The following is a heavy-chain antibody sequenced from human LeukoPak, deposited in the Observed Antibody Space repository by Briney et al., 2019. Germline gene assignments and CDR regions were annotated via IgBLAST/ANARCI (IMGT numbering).Heavy chain of an antibody. V-gene: IGHV3-21*01. CDR2: ISSSSSYI. CDR3: ATRYYDSSGYYYAHDY. CDR1: GFTFSSYS. Sequence: GGSLRLSCAASGFTFSSYSMNWVRQAPGKGLEWVSSISSSSSYIYYADSVKGRFTISRDNAKNSLYLQINSLRAEDTAVYYCATRYYDSSGYYYAHDYWGQGTLVTVSS. D-gene: IGHD3-22*01. J-gene: IGHJ4*02.